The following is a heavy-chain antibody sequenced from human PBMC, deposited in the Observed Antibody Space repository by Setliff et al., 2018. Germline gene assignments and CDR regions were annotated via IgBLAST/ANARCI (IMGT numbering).Heavy chain of an antibody. V-gene: IGHV4-38-2*01. J-gene: IGHJ4*02. D-gene: IGHD6-19*01. Sequence: ASETLSLTCAVSGYSISSGYYWGWIRQPPGKGLEWIGSIYHSGSTYYNPSLKSRVTISVDTSKNQFSLKLTSVAAADTAVYYCATTSGWYPYFAYWGQGTLVTVSS. CDR2: IYHSGST. CDR1: GYSISSGYY. CDR3: ATTSGWYPYFAY.